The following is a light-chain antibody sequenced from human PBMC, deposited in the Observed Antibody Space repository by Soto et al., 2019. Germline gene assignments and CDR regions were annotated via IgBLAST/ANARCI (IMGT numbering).Light chain of an antibody. Sequence: MNEYGYCVDVCRGDRVNITCRASQGIISYLALCHQEPGKGRERLMYAASNLQSGVPSRFSGSGSGTDFTLTISSLQPDDFATYYCQQYNSYSRTFGQGTKVDIK. CDR3: QQYNSYSRT. CDR1: QGIISY. J-gene: IGKJ1*01. CDR2: AAS. V-gene: IGKV1-8*01.